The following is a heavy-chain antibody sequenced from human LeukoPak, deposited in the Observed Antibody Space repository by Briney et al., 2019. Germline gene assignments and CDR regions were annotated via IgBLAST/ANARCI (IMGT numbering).Heavy chain of an antibody. CDR3: ARESTTTSYYYMDV. V-gene: IGHV3-23*01. D-gene: IGHD2/OR15-2a*01. CDR2: VSGSGAHT. J-gene: IGHJ6*03. CDR1: GFTFSSYA. Sequence: GGSLRLSCAASGFTFSSYAMTWVRQAPGKGLQWVPAVSGSGAHTYYADSVKGRFTISRDNSRDTLYLQMNSLRAEDTSVYYCARESTTTSYYYMDVWGKGTTVTISS.